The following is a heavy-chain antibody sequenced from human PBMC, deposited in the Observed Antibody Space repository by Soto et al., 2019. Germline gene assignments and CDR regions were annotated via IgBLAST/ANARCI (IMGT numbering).Heavy chain of an antibody. J-gene: IGHJ6*04. CDR2: ISYDGNNK. CDR3: AKDKANGYGYGQAGKHGLDV. V-gene: IGHV3-30*18. CDR1: GFTFSSYG. Sequence: PGGSLRLSCAASGFTFSSYGMHWVRQAPGKGLEWVAVISYDGNNKYYADSVKGRFTISGDNSKNALYLQMNSRGPEDTAVYDWAKDKANGYGYGQAGKHGLDVWGKGTTVTVSS. D-gene: IGHD5-18*01.